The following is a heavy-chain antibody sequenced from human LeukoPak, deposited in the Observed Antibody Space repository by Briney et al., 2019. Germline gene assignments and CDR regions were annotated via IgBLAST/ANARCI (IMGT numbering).Heavy chain of an antibody. CDR2: IYTTGST. J-gene: IGHJ4*02. V-gene: IGHV4-61*02. Sequence: SETLSLTCTVSGGSISRGSYHWSWIRQPAGKGLEWIGRIYTTGSTNYNPSLKSRVTISLDMSKNQFSLKLDSVTAADTAVYYCAGEGAGGYWGQGTLVTVSS. D-gene: IGHD1-26*01. CDR3: AGEGAGGY. CDR1: GGSISRGSYH.